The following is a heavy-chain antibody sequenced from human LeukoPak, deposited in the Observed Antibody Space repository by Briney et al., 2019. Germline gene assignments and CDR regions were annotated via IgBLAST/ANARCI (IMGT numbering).Heavy chain of an antibody. CDR1: GGSISSGVYY. J-gene: IGHJ3*02. Sequence: SETLSLTCTVSGGSISSGVYYCSWIRQHPGKGLERIGYIYYSGSTYSNPSLKSRLTMSVDISKNQFSLKLSSVTAADTAVYYCARGVKGLRGAFDIWGQGTMVTVSS. D-gene: IGHD3-10*01. V-gene: IGHV4-31*03. CDR2: IYYSGST. CDR3: ARGVKGLRGAFDI.